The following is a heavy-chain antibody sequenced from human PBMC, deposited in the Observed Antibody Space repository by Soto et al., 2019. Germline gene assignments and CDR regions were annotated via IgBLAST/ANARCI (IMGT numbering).Heavy chain of an antibody. Sequence: SETLSLTCAVYGGPFSGYYWSWIRQPPGKGLEWIGEINHSGSTNYNPSLKSRVTISVDTSKDQFSLKLSSVTAADTAVYYCASLVVLGYWGQGTLVTVSS. CDR1: GGPFSGYY. CDR2: INHSGST. J-gene: IGHJ4*02. V-gene: IGHV4-34*01. D-gene: IGHD2-15*01. CDR3: ASLVVLGY.